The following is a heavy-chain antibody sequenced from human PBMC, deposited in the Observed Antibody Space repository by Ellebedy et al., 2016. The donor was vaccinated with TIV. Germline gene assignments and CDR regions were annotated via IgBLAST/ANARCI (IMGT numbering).Heavy chain of an antibody. V-gene: IGHV3-23*01. CDR3: AKNFLLLGYSSGWYPDY. Sequence: GESLKISCAASGFTFSSYVMSWVRRAPEKGLEWVSTVSGSGGTTYYADSVKGRFTISRDNSKNTLYLQMNSLRAEDTAVYYCAKNFLLLGYSSGWYPDYWGLGTRVTVSS. J-gene: IGHJ4*02. CDR1: GFTFSSYV. D-gene: IGHD6-19*01. CDR2: VSGSGGTT.